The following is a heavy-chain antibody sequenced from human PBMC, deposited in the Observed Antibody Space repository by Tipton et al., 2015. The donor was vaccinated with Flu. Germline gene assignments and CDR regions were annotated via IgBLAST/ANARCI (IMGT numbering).Heavy chain of an antibody. CDR1: GFTFSIYW. J-gene: IGHJ4*02. CDR3: ASRRGGDYPYFDY. CDR2: IYSGGST. D-gene: IGHD4-17*01. Sequence: SLRLSCAASGFTFSIYWMSWVRQAPEKGLEWVSVIYSGGSTYYADSVKGRFTISRDNSKLYLQMNSLRAEDTAVYYCASRRGGDYPYFDYWGQGTLVTVSS. V-gene: IGHV3-53*01.